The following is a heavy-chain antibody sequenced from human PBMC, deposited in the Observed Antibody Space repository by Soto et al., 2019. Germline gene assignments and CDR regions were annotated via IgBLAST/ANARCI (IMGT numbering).Heavy chain of an antibody. V-gene: IGHV5-51*01. CDR1: GYSFTSYW. J-gene: IGHJ6*02. D-gene: IGHD1-1*01. CDR2: IYPGDSDT. CDR3: ASSRTGPHFYYYGMDV. Sequence: PGESLKISCKGSGYSFTSYWIGWVRQMPGKGLEWMGIIYPGDSDTRYSPSFQGQVTISADKSISTAYLQWSSLKASDTAMYYCASSRTGPHFYYYGMDVWGQGTTVTVSS.